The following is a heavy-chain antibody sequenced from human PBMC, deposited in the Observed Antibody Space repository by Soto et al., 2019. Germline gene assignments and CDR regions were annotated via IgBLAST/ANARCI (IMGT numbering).Heavy chain of an antibody. D-gene: IGHD6-19*01. CDR2: IYHSGST. V-gene: IGHV4-30-2*01. CDR1: GGSISSGGYS. CDR3: ARGRIAVAGRAGMDV. J-gene: IGHJ6*02. Sequence: QLQLQESGSGLVKPSQTLSLTCAVSGGSISSGGYSWSWIQQPPGKGLEWIGYIYHSGSTYYNPYLKSRVTISGDRSKNQFSLKLSSVTAADTAVYYCARGRIAVAGRAGMDVWGQGTTGTVSS.